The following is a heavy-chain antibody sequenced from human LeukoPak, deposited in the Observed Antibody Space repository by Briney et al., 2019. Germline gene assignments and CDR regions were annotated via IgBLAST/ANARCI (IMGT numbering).Heavy chain of an antibody. Sequence: SDTLSLTCTVSGASISSTSYYWGWIRQPPGKGLEWIGSTYCRGTTYYNPSLKSRVTISVDTSKNQFSLQLSSVTAADTAVYYCARDWNRYAYWGQGTLVTVSS. J-gene: IGHJ4*02. CDR1: GASISSTSYY. V-gene: IGHV4-39*07. CDR3: ARDWNRYAY. CDR2: TYCRGTT. D-gene: IGHD1-1*01.